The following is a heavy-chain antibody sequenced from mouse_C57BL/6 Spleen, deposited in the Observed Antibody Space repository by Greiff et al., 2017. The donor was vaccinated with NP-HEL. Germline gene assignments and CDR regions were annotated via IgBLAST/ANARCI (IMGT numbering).Heavy chain of an antibody. CDR3: ASYYDYDRAGFHFDY. Sequence: EVQLQQSGPELVKPGASVKISCKASGYTFTDYYMNWVKQSHGKSLEWIGDINPNNGGTSYNQKFKGKATLTVDKSSSTAYMELRSLTSEDSAVYYCASYYDYDRAGFHFDYWGQGTTLTVSS. CDR1: GYTFTDYY. J-gene: IGHJ2*01. CDR2: INPNNGGT. V-gene: IGHV1-26*01. D-gene: IGHD2-4*01.